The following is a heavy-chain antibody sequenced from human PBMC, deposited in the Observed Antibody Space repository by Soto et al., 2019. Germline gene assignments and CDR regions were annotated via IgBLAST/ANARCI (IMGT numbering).Heavy chain of an antibody. V-gene: IGHV1-46*01. CDR3: ARDWAAAGTGYFDY. D-gene: IGHD6-13*01. CDR2: INPSGGST. Sequence: ASVKVSCKASGGTFSSYAISWVRQAPGQGLEWMGIINPSGGSTSYAQKFQGRVTMTRDTSTSTVYMELSSLRSEDTAVYYCARDWAAAGTGYFDYWGQGTLVTVSS. CDR1: GGTFSSYA. J-gene: IGHJ4*02.